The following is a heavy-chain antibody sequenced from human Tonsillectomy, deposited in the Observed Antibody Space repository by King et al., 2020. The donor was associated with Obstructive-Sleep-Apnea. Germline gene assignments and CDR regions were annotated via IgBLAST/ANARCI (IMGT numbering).Heavy chain of an antibody. CDR1: GDSISTSTYS. D-gene: IGHD5/OR15-5a*01. Sequence: QLQESGPGLVKPSETLSLTCTVSGDSISTSTYSWDWIRQPPGKGLEWVGTIYYSGSTYYNPSLRGRVTISVDTSKNHFSLNLSSLTAADTAVYFCGRGLGDWGQGVLVTVSS. V-gene: IGHV4-39*07. CDR2: IYYSGST. J-gene: IGHJ4*02. CDR3: GRGLGD.